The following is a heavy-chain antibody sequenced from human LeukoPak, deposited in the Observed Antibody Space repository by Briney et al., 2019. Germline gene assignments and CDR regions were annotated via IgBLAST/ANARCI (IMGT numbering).Heavy chain of an antibody. V-gene: IGHV4-4*09. CDR1: GGSISGSY. J-gene: IGHJ4*02. D-gene: IGHD4-11*01. Sequence: SETLSLTCTVSGGSISGSYWSWIRQPPGRGLEWIGYVYTSGSNNYKPSLKSPVTISDYTSKSQFALKLSSVTASDTAVYYCAKSYFDYSTYYSYYFNLWGQGALVTVSS. CDR2: VYTSGSN. CDR3: AKSYFDYSTYYSYYFNL.